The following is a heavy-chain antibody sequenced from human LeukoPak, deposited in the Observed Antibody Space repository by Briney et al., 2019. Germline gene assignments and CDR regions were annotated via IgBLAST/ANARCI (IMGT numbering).Heavy chain of an antibody. CDR3: ARTSPTNWPHPRLFYYMDV. J-gene: IGHJ6*03. V-gene: IGHV4-38-2*02. CDR2: IYHSGST. CDR1: GYSISSGYY. D-gene: IGHD2-2*01. Sequence: SETLSLTCTVSGYSISSGYYWGWIRQPPGKGLEWIGSIYHSGSTYYNPSLKSRVTISVDTSKNQFSLKLSSVTAADTAVYYCARTSPTNWPHPRLFYYMDVWGKGTTVTVSS.